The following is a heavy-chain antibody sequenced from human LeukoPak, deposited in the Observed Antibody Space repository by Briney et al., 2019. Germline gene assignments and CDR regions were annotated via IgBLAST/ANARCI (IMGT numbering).Heavy chain of an antibody. CDR3: ARDKGGSGYDHLDS. CDR2: TYYRSKWYN. J-gene: IGHJ4*02. D-gene: IGHD5-12*01. Sequence: SQTLSLTCAISGDSVSTNSAAWNWIRQSQSRGLEWLGSTYYRSKWYNDYAVSVKSRITINPDTSKNQFSLQLNSVTPEDTAVYYCARDKGGSGYDHLDSWGQGTLVTVSS. CDR1: GDSVSTNSAA. V-gene: IGHV6-1*01.